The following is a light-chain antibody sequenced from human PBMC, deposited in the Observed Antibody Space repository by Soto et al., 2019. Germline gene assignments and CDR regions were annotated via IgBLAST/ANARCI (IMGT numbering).Light chain of an antibody. J-gene: IGKJ4*01. Sequence: MLMTQSPATLSVSPGERATLSCRASQSVSSNLAWYQQKPGQAPRLLIYGASTRATGIPDRFSGSGSGTDFTLTISRLEPEDFAVYYCQQYGSSPLTFGGGSKVAIK. CDR2: GAS. V-gene: IGKV3-20*01. CDR1: QSVSSN. CDR3: QQYGSSPLT.